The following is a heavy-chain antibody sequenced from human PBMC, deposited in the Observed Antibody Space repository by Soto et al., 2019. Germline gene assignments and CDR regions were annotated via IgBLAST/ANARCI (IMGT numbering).Heavy chain of an antibody. J-gene: IGHJ6*02. CDR3: ARTGMSPLNYYYYGMDV. CDR1: GYTFTSYA. D-gene: IGHD3-9*01. V-gene: IGHV1-3*01. Sequence: GASVKVSCKASGYTFTSYAMHWVRQAPGQRLEWMGWINAGNGNTKYSQKFQGRVTITRDTSASTAYMELSSLRSEDTAVYYCARTGMSPLNYYYYGMDVWGQGTTVTVSS. CDR2: INAGNGNT.